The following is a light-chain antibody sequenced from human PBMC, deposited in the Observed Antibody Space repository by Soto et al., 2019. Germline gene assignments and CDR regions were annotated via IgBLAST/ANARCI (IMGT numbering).Light chain of an antibody. CDR1: RSDIGGYNY. V-gene: IGLV2-8*01. CDR2: EVN. Sequence: HSVLTQPPSASGSPGQSVTISCTGTRSDIGGYNYVSWYQQHPGQAPKLMIFEVNKRPSGVPDRFSGSKSGNTASLTVSGLQAEDDADYYCSSYGGSNNFVLFGGGTKLTVL. J-gene: IGLJ2*01. CDR3: SSYGGSNNFVL.